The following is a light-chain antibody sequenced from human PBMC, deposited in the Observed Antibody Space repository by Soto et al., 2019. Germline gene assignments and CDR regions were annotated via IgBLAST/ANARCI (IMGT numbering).Light chain of an antibody. CDR3: QQYGSSRWT. J-gene: IGKJ1*01. CDR2: GAS. V-gene: IGKV3-20*01. Sequence: EIVLTQSPGTLSLSPGERVALSCRASQSVSSSYLAWYQQKPGQAPRLLIYGASSRATGIPDRFSGSGSGTDFTLTISRLEPEDFAVYYCQQYGSSRWTFGQGTKVDI. CDR1: QSVSSSY.